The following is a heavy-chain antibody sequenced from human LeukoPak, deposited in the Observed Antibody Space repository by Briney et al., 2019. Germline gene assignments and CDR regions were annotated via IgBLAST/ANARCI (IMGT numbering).Heavy chain of an antibody. CDR1: GFTVSSNY. J-gene: IGHJ6*02. D-gene: IGHD3-10*01. V-gene: IGHV3-66*01. CDR3: ARDDYGSADV. CDR2: IYSGGST. Sequence: GGSLRLSCAASGFTVSSNYMSWVRQAPGKGLEWVSVIYSGGSTYYADSVNGRFTISRDNSKNTLYLQMNRLRAEDTAIYYCARDDYGSADVWGQGTTVTVSS.